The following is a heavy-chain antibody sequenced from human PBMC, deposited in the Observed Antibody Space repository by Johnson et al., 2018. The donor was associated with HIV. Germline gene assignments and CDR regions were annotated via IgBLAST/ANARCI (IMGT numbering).Heavy chain of an antibody. Sequence: QVQLVESGGGVVQPGRSLRLSCAASGFTFSSYAMHWVRQAPGKGLEWVAVISYDGSNKYYADSVKGRFTISRDNSKNTLYLQMNSLRAEDTAVYYCARALKRIAAADDAFDFWGQGTMVTVSS. CDR2: ISYDGSNK. J-gene: IGHJ3*01. CDR1: GFTFSSYA. V-gene: IGHV3-30*04. CDR3: ARALKRIAAADDAFDF. D-gene: IGHD6-13*01.